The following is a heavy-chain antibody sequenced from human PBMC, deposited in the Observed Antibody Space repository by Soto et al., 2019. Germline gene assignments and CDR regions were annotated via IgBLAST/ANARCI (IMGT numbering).Heavy chain of an antibody. CDR1: GGSFSGYY. D-gene: IGHD6-13*01. Sequence: SETLSLTCAAYGGSFSGYYWSWIRQPPGKGLEWIGEINHSGSTNYNPSLKSRVTISVDTSKNQFSLKLSSVTAADTAVYYCARGLVVAAAYYGMDVWGQGTTVTVSS. V-gene: IGHV4-34*01. J-gene: IGHJ6*02. CDR3: ARGLVVAAAYYGMDV. CDR2: INHSGST.